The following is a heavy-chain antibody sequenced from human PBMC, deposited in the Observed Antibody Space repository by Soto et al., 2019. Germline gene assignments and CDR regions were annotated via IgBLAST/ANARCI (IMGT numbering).Heavy chain of an antibody. V-gene: IGHV2-5*02. CDR2: IYWDDDK. J-gene: IGHJ6*02. D-gene: IGHD2-15*01. Sequence: GSGPTLVSPRQTLTLSGTFSGFSLSTSGVGVAWIRQPPGKALEWLALIYWDDDKRYRPSLESRLTITKDTSKNQVVLTMTNMDSVDTATYYCAYLPCSGGSCYWFSFSGMDVWGQGTTVTVSS. CDR3: AYLPCSGGSCYWFSFSGMDV. CDR1: GFSLSTSGVG.